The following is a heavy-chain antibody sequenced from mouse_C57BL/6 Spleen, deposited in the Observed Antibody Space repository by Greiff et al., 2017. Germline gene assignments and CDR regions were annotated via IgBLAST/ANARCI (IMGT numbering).Heavy chain of an antibody. CDR2: IYPGDGDT. CDR1: GYAFSSYW. CDR3: ARSELGPDFDY. Sequence: QVQLKESGAELVKPGASVKISCKASGYAFSSYWMNWVKQRPGKGLEWIGQIYPGDGDTNYNGKFKGKATLTADKSSSTAYMQLSSLTSEDSAVYFCARSELGPDFDYWGQGTTLTVSS. J-gene: IGHJ2*01. V-gene: IGHV1-80*01. D-gene: IGHD4-1*01.